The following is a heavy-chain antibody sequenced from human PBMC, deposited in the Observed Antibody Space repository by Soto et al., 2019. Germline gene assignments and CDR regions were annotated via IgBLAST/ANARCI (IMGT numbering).Heavy chain of an antibody. CDR2: IYYSGST. Sequence: SSETLSLTCTVSGGSISSSSYYWGWIRQPPGKGLEWIGYIYYSGSTNYNPSLKSRVTISVDTSKNQFSLKLSSVTAADTAVYYCARGRGGWFINQLLNAFDIWGQGTMVTVSS. V-gene: IGHV4-61*05. D-gene: IGHD2-2*01. CDR1: GGSISSSSYY. J-gene: IGHJ3*02. CDR3: ARGRGGWFINQLLNAFDI.